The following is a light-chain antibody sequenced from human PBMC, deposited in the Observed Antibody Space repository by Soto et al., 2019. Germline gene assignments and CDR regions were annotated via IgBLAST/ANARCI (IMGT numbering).Light chain of an antibody. V-gene: IGLV2-14*01. CDR1: SSDIGGYNY. Sequence: QSVLTQPASVSGSPGQSITISCTGTSSDIGGYNYVSWYQQHPGKAPKLMIYEVSNRPSGVFSRFSGSKSGNTASLTISGLQAEDEADYYCGSYTSSSTHVVFGGGTKVTVL. J-gene: IGLJ2*01. CDR2: EVS. CDR3: GSYTSSSTHVV.